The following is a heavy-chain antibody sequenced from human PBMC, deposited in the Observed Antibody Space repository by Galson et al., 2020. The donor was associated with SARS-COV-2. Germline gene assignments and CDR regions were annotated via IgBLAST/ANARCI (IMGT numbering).Heavy chain of an antibody. V-gene: IGHV3-21*01. CDR3: ARDLPHYYDGDGRPLDS. Sequence: GESLKISCAAYGFTFSGYTMSWVRLAPGKGLEWVSSITSGSGYLYYADSVKGRFTISRDNAESSLYLQMNSLKAADTAVYYCARDLPHYYDGDGRPLDSWGQVTLVTVSS. J-gene: IGHJ4*02. CDR2: ITSGSGYL. D-gene: IGHD3-22*01. CDR1: GFTFSGYT.